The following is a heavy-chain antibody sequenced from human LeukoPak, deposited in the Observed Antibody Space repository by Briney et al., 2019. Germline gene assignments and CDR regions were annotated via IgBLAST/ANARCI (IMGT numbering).Heavy chain of an antibody. CDR1: GFTLSSYW. CDR2: IKQDGSEK. Sequence: GGSLRLSCAASGFTLSSYWMSWVRQAPGKGLEWVANIKQDGSEKYYVDSVKGRFTISRDNAKNSLYLQMNRLRVEDTAVYYCARIRFGESYAPKSYYYYYMDVRGIGTTVTISS. J-gene: IGHJ6*03. D-gene: IGHD3-10*01. V-gene: IGHV3-7*01. CDR3: ARIRFGESYAPKSYYYYYMDV.